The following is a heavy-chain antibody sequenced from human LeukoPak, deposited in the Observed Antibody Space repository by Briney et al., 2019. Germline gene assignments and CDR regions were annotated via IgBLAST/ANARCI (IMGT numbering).Heavy chain of an antibody. V-gene: IGHV4-61*02. J-gene: IGHJ5*02. D-gene: IGHD3-10*01. CDR2: IYTSGST. CDR1: GGSISSGSYY. Sequence: SQTLSLTCTVAGGSISSGSYYWSWIRQPAGKGLEWIGRIYTSGSTNYNPSLKSRVTISVDTSKNQFSLKLSSVTAADTAVYYCASETANYYGSGSYYGWFDPWGQGTLVTVSS. CDR3: ASETANYYGSGSYYGWFDP.